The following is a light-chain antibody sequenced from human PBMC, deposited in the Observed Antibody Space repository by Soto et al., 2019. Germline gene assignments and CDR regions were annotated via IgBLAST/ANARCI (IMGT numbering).Light chain of an antibody. Sequence: DIPMTQSPSSLSASVGDRVTITCRAGQDIRSYLNWYQQKPGKAPQLLISATSFLQIGVPSRFSASGSGTDFSLVITDLQLEDSATYYCQQGYTSRWTSGQGTKVE. CDR2: ATS. J-gene: IGKJ1*01. V-gene: IGKV1-39*01. CDR3: QQGYTSRWT. CDR1: QDIRSY.